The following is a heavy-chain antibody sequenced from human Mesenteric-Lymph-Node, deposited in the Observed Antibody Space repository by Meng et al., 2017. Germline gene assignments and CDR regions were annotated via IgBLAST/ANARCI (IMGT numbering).Heavy chain of an antibody. V-gene: IGHV4-4*07. J-gene: IGHJ5*02. CDR3: ARSRPWFWEFNPNWFDP. D-gene: IGHD3-10*01. Sequence: GSLRLSCTVSGGSISSYYWSWIRQLAGKGLEWIGRIYTSGRTNYNPSLKSRVTMSVDTSKNQFSLKLSSVTAADTAVYYCARSRPWFWEFNPNWFDPWGQGTLVTVSS. CDR1: GGSISSYY. CDR2: IYTSGRT.